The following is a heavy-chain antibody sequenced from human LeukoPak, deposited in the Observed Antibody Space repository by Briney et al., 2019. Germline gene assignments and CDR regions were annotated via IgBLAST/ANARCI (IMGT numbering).Heavy chain of an antibody. Sequence: SETLSLTCTVSGGSISSYYWSWIRQPAGKGLEWIGRIYTSGSTNYNPSLKSRVTMSVDTSKNQFSLKLSSVTAADTAVYYCARTGYYYGSGSLIDYWGQGTLVTVSS. CDR1: GGSISSYY. V-gene: IGHV4-4*07. CDR3: ARTGYYYGSGSLIDY. CDR2: IYTSGST. J-gene: IGHJ4*02. D-gene: IGHD3-10*01.